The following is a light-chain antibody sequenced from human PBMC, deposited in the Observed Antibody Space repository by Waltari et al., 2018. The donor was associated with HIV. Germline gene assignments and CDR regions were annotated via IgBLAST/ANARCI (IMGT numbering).Light chain of an antibody. CDR3: CSYAHSGTWV. CDR1: RSDFGGYNL. CDR2: EVT. V-gene: IGLV2-23*02. Sequence: QSALTQPASVSGSPGQSITISCTGTRSDFGGYNLFSWFQQHPGKAPKLMIFEVTKRPSGVSSRFSGSKSDNTASLTISGLQAEDEADYYCCSYAHSGTWVFGGGTKLTVL. J-gene: IGLJ3*02.